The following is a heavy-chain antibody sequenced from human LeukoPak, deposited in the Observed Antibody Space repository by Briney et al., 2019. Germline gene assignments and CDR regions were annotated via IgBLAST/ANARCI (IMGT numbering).Heavy chain of an antibody. D-gene: IGHD1-26*01. J-gene: IGHJ3*02. CDR3: ARDSGSSHALDI. CDR2: ILASGSPT. Sequence: GGSLRLSCAASGFNFNSYTMNWVRQAPGKGLQWVANILASGSPTYYADSVKGRFIISRDNSKNTLYLQMNSLRAEDTAVYYCARDSGSSHALDIWGQGTMVTVSS. CDR1: GFNFNSYT. V-gene: IGHV3-23*01.